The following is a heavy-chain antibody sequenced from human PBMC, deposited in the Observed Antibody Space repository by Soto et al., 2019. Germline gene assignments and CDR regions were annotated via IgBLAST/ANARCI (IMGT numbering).Heavy chain of an antibody. CDR3: AKDESRRDYDILTGPDY. CDR2: ISYDGSNK. J-gene: IGHJ4*02. Sequence: GGSLRLSCAASGFTFSSYGMHWVRQAPGKGLEWVAVISYDGSNKYYADSVKGRFTISRDNSKNTLYLQMNSLRAEDTAVYYCAKDESRRDYDILTGPDYWGQGTLVTVSS. CDR1: GFTFSSYG. V-gene: IGHV3-30*18. D-gene: IGHD3-9*01.